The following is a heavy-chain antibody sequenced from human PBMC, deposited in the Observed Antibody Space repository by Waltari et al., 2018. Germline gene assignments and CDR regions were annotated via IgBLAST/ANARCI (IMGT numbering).Heavy chain of an antibody. CDR1: GFTFDDYA. CDR3: AKDIWAGSGMVDY. CDR2: SSWNRGNI. V-gene: IGHV3-9*01. D-gene: IGHD3-10*01. Sequence: EVQLVESGGGLVQPGRSLRLSCAASGFTFDDYAMHWVRPATGKVLELVSGSSWNRGNIGYADSVRGRFTISRDNAKNSLYLQMNSLRAEDTALYYCAKDIWAGSGMVDYWGQGTRVTVSS. J-gene: IGHJ4*02.